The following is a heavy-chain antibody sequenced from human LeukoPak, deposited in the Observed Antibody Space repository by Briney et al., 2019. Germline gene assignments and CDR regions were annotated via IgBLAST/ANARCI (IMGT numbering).Heavy chain of an antibody. CDR2: ISGSGGST. J-gene: IGHJ4*02. Sequence: SGGSLRLSCAASGLTFSSYAMSWVRQAPGKGLEWVSAISGSGGSTYYADSVKGRFTISRDNSKNTLYLQMNSLRAEDTAVYYCAKCWYYDSSGYYYFDYWGQGTLVTVSS. V-gene: IGHV3-23*01. CDR3: AKCWYYDSSGYYYFDY. CDR1: GLTFSSYA. D-gene: IGHD3-22*01.